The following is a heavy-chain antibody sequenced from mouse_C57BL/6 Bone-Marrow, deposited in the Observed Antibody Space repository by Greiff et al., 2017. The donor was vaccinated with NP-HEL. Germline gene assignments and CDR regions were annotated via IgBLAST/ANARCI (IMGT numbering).Heavy chain of an antibody. CDR3: ARLSYYYYGRAWFAY. J-gene: IGHJ3*01. V-gene: IGHV1-85*01. CDR2: IYPRDGST. D-gene: IGHD1-1*01. CDR1: GYTFTSYD. Sequence: VKLQESGPELVKPGASVKLSCKASGYTFTSYDINWVKQRPGQGLEWIGWIYPRDGSTKYNEKFKGKATLTVDTSSSTAYMELHSLTSEDSAVYVCARLSYYYYGRAWFAYWGQGTLVTVSA.